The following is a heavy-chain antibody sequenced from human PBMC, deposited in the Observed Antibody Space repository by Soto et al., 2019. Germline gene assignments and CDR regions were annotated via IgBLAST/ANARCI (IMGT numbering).Heavy chain of an antibody. D-gene: IGHD3-3*01. CDR3: ARATTIFGVVITSYFDY. J-gene: IGHJ4*02. CDR1: GGSFSGYY. V-gene: IGHV4-34*01. CDR2: INHSGST. Sequence: SETLSLTCAVYGGSFSGYYWSWIRQPPGKGLEWIGEINHSGSTNYNPSLKSRVTISVDTSKNQFSLKLSSVTAADTAVYYCARATTIFGVVITSYFDYWGQGSLVTVSS.